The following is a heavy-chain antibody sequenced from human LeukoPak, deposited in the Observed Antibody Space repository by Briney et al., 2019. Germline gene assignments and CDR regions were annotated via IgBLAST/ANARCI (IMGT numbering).Heavy chain of an antibody. CDR3: AKARGYSYGDYYYYMDV. J-gene: IGHJ6*03. V-gene: IGHV3-9*01. D-gene: IGHD5-18*01. CDR1: GFTFDDYA. Sequence: GGSLRLSCAASGFTFDDYAMHWVRQAPGKGLEWVSGISWNSGSIGYADSVKGRFTISRDNAKNSLCLQMNSLRAEDTALYYCAKARGYSYGDYYYYMDVWGKGTTVTVSS. CDR2: ISWNSGSI.